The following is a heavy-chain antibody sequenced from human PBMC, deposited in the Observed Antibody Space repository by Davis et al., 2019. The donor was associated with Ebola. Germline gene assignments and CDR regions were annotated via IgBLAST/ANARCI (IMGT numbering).Heavy chain of an antibody. D-gene: IGHD2-8*02. CDR1: GGSISRSSYY. J-gene: IGHJ5*02. CDR2: INHSGRT. Sequence: PSETLSLTCTVSGGSISRSSYYWGWIRQSPGKGLEWIGEINHSGRTNYNPSLKSRVTISGDTSKNQFSLKLSSVTAADTAVYYCARGVGYCSGGVCYENWFDPWGQGNLVTVSS. CDR3: ARGVGYCSGGVCYENWFDP. V-gene: IGHV4-39*07.